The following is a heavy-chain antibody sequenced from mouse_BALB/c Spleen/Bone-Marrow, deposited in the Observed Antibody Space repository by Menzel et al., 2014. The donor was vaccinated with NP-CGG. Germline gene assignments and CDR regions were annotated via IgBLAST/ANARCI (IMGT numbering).Heavy chain of an antibody. J-gene: IGHJ3*01. CDR2: ITYSGYT. D-gene: IGHD2-3*01. CDR3: ARSPYDGYYVFAY. V-gene: IGHV3-8*02. CDR1: GDSITSGY. Sequence: EVKVVESGPSLVKPSQTLSLTCSVTGDSITSGYWNWIRKFPGNKLEYMGYITYSGYTYYNPSLKSRISFTRDTSKNQFYPQLNSVTTEDTATYYCARSPYDGYYVFAYWGQGTLVTVSA.